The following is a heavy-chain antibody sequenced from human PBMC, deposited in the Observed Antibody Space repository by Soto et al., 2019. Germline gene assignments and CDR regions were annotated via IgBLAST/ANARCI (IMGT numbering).Heavy chain of an antibody. Sequence: GGFLRLSCAASGFTFSTFAMSWVRQAPGKGLEWVSAVSGSGGTTYYADSVKGRFTISRDNSKNTLYLQMNSLRVEDTAVYYCAKDLSSIAARDFEYWGQGTLVTVSS. CDR1: GFTFSTFA. V-gene: IGHV3-23*01. CDR3: AKDLSSIAARDFEY. D-gene: IGHD6-6*01. J-gene: IGHJ4*02. CDR2: VSGSGGTT.